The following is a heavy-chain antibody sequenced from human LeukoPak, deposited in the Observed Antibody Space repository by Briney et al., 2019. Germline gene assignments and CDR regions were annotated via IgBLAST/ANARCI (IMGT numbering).Heavy chain of an antibody. D-gene: IGHD3-10*01. Sequence: GGSLRLSCAASGFTFKKYGRTWVGQGQGKGRGGGAKINQDDSQIYYLESVEGRFTITRDNAKNSLHLQMNSLRAEDTAVYYCARGYYYSGTYYLSFFDYWDQGTLVTVSS. CDR3: ARGYYYSGTYYLSFFDY. V-gene: IGHV3-7*01. J-gene: IGHJ4*02. CDR2: INQDDSQI. CDR1: GFTFKKYG.